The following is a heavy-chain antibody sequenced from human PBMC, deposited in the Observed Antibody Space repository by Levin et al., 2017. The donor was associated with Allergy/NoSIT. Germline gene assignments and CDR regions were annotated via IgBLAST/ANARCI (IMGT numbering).Heavy chain of an antibody. Sequence: SYTLSLTFTFSCGSISICVYYWSWIRQHPFNFLYFIFYIYYIFITYYNPSLKSRVTISVDTSKNQFSLKLSSVTAADTAVYYCARDSSGYSYGSHAFDIWGQGTMVTVSS. CDR2: IYYIFIT. V-gene: IGHV4-31*03. D-gene: IGHD5-18*01. CDR1: CGSISICVYY. CDR3: ARDSSGYSYGSHAFDI. J-gene: IGHJ3*02.